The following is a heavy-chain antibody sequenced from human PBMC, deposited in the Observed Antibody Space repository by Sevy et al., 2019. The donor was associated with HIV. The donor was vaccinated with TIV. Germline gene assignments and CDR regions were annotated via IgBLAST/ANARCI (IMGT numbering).Heavy chain of an antibody. D-gene: IGHD6-13*01. CDR2: IYYSRST. V-gene: IGHV4-39*01. Sequence: SETLSLTCTVSGDSISSSSYYWGWIRQPPGKGLEWIGSIYYSRSTYYNPSLKSRVTIFVDTSKNQFSLKLSSVTAADTAVYYCASGAAAAGFVYWGQGTLVTVSS. CDR1: GDSISSSSYY. J-gene: IGHJ4*02. CDR3: ASGAAAAGFVY.